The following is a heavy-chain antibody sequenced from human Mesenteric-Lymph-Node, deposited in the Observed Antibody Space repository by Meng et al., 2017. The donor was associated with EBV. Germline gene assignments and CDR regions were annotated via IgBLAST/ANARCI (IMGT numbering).Heavy chain of an antibody. Sequence: LGPGRGFVQPGGSLSLSCAAYGCTFSSYWIHWVRQAPGKGLVWVSHINTYGSRTDYADSVKVRFTISRDNAKNTLSLQMNSLRAEDTAVYYCTSDLGGATDFWGQGTLVTVSS. CDR3: TSDLGGATDF. V-gene: IGHV3-74*01. D-gene: IGHD1-26*01. CDR1: GCTFSSYW. CDR2: INTYGSRT. J-gene: IGHJ4*02.